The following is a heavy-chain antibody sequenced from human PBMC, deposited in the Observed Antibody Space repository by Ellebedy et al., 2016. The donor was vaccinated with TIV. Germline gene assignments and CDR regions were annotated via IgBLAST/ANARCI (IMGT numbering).Heavy chain of an antibody. CDR2: IYDSGRS. CDR3: ARGEYDSGGYSWYFDL. CDR1: GGSISSSGYY. J-gene: IGHJ2*01. V-gene: IGHV4-39*07. Sequence: SETLSLXXTVSGGSISSSGYYWGWIRQPPGKGLEWIGSIYDSGRSHYNPSLKSRVTISVDTSKNQFSLRLSSVTAADTAVYYCARGEYDSGGYSWYFDLWGRGTRVTVSS. D-gene: IGHD3-22*01.